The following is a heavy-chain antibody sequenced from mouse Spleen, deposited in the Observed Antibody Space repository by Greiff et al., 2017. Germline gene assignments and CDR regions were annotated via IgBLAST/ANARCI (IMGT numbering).Heavy chain of an antibody. V-gene: IGHV1-81*01. CDR1: GYTFTSYG. D-gene: IGHD2-3*01. Sequence: QVQLKQSGAELARPGASVKLSCKASGYTFTSYGISWVKQSHGQGLEWIGEIYPRSGNTYYNEKFKGKATLTADKSSSTAYMELRSLTSEDSAVYFCARSGGKDGYPVYFDYWGQGTTLTVSS. J-gene: IGHJ2*01. CDR3: ARSGGKDGYPVYFDY. CDR2: IYPRSGNT.